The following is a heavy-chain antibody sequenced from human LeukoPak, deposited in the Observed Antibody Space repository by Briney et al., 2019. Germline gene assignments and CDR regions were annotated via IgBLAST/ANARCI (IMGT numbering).Heavy chain of an antibody. CDR1: GFTFSSYS. V-gene: IGHV3-48*02. CDR3: ATQNTFGGVIGYFDY. Sequence: GGSLRLSCAASGFTFSSYSMNWVRQAPGKGLEWVPYISSSSTIYYADSVKGRFTISRDNAKNSLYLQMNSLRDEDTAVYYCATQNTFGGVIGYFDYWGQGTLVTVSS. CDR2: ISSSSTI. J-gene: IGHJ4*02. D-gene: IGHD3-16*02.